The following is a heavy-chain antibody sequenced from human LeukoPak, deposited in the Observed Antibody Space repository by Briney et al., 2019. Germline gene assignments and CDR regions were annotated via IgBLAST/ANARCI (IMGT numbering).Heavy chain of an antibody. CDR2: INPNSGGT. D-gene: IGHD3-16*02. CDR3: ARDFYDYVWGSYRYQYYFDY. J-gene: IGHJ4*02. V-gene: IGHV1-2*02. CDR1: GGTFSSYA. Sequence: GSSVKVSCKASGGTFSSYAISWVRQAPGQGLEWMGWINPNSGGTNYAQKFQGRVTMTRDTSISTAYMELSRLRSDDTAVYYCARDFYDYVWGSYRYQYYFDYWGQGTLVTVSS.